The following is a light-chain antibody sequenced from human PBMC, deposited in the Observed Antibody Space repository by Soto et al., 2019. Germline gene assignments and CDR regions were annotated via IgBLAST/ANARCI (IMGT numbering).Light chain of an antibody. CDR3: SSYSTTSSPHVL. V-gene: IGLV2-14*01. J-gene: IGLJ2*01. Sequence: QSALTQPASVSGSPGQSITISCTGTSSDVGGYNFVSWYQHHPDKAPKLIIFEVSNRPSGVSNRFSGSKSDNTASLTISGLQAEDEADYFCSSYSTTSSPHVLFGGGTKVTVL. CDR2: EVS. CDR1: SSDVGGYNF.